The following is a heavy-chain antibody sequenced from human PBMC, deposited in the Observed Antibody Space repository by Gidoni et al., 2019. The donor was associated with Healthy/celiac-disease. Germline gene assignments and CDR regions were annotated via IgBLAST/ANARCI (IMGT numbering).Heavy chain of an antibody. Sequence: QVQLVESGGGVVEPGRSLRLSCAASGFTFSRYGMHWVRQAPGKGLEWVAVISYDGSNKYYADSVKGRFTISRDNSKNTLYLQMNSLRAEDTAVYYCARGSGIYGSGSYINYWGQGTLVTVSS. CDR2: ISYDGSNK. CDR3: ARGSGIYGSGSYINY. J-gene: IGHJ4*02. D-gene: IGHD3-10*01. CDR1: GFTFSRYG. V-gene: IGHV3-30*03.